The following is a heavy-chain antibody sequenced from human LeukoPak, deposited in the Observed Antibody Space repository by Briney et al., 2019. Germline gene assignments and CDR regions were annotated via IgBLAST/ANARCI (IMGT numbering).Heavy chain of an antibody. CDR3: ARGFIAAAGNYYYYMDV. Sequence: ASVKVSCKASGYTFTSYDINWVRQATGQGLEWMGWMNPNSGNTGYAQKFQGRVTITRNTSISTAYMELSSLRSEDTAVYYCARGFIAAAGNYYYYMDVWGKGTTVTVS. CDR1: GYTFTSYD. J-gene: IGHJ6*03. CDR2: MNPNSGNT. D-gene: IGHD6-13*01. V-gene: IGHV1-8*03.